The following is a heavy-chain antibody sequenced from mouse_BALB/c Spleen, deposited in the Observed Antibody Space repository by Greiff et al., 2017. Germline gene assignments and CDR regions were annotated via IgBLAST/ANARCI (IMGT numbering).Heavy chain of an antibody. Sequence: VQLVESGPGLVAPSQSLSITCTVSGFSLTGYGVNWVRQPPGKGLEWLGMIWGDGSTDYNSALKSRLSISKDNSKSQVFLKMNSLQTDDTARYYCARGGYGSSYWYFDVWGAGTTVTVSA. CDR1: GFSLTGYG. V-gene: IGHV2-6-7*01. CDR2: IWGDGST. J-gene: IGHJ1*01. CDR3: ARGGYGSSYWYFDV. D-gene: IGHD1-1*01.